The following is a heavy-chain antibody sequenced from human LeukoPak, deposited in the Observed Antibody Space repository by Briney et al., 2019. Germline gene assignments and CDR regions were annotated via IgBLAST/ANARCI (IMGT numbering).Heavy chain of an antibody. CDR2: ISGYSGNT. CDR1: GYTFISYG. Sequence: ASVKLSCKASGYTFISYGISWVRQAPGKGLEWMGCISGYSGNTNYAQKLQGRVTMTTDTSTSTPYKELRSLRSDDTAVYYCAREGVDYYDSSGYPFDIGGQGTMVTVSS. V-gene: IGHV1-18*01. CDR3: AREGVDYYDSSGYPFDI. J-gene: IGHJ3*02. D-gene: IGHD3-22*01.